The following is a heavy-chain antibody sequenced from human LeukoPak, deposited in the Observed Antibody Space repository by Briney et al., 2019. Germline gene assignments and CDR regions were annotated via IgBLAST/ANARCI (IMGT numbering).Heavy chain of an antibody. D-gene: IGHD3-10*01. CDR3: VNGGSYLTK. CDR2: IYFTWTT. Sequence: PSETLSLTCTVSGGSISSYWSWIRQSPGKGLEWIGYIYFTWTTNYNPSIKSRLTISIDTSRNQFSLKLSSATAADTAIYYCVNGGSYLTKWGQGTLVTVSS. V-gene: IGHV4-59*01. CDR1: GGSISSY. J-gene: IGHJ4*02.